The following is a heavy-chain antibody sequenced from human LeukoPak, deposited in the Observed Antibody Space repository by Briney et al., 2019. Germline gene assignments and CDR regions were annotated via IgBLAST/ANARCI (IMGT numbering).Heavy chain of an antibody. CDR3: ARVAWSDTAMVIDY. J-gene: IGHJ4*02. V-gene: IGHV3-11*04. Sequence: PGGSLRLSCVAGGFTFSDRYMSWIRQAPGKGMEWVAYISPNADIIHYADSVKGRFTISRDNAKNSLYLQMNSLRAEDTAVYYCARVAWSDTAMVIDYWGQGTLVTVSS. CDR2: ISPNADII. CDR1: GFTFSDRY. D-gene: IGHD5-18*01.